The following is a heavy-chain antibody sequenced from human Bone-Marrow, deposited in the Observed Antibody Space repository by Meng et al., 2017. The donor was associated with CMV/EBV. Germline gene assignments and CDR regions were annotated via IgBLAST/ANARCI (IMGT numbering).Heavy chain of an antibody. CDR1: GYTFTNYY. CDR3: ARVGSTSSAYYYYGMDV. D-gene: IGHD2-15*01. Sequence: ASVKVSCKASGYTFTNYYVHWVRQAPGQGLGWMGIINPNGGSTGYAQRFLGRITMTSDTSTSTVYMELSSLRSEDTAVYYCARVGSTSSAYYYYGMDVWGQGTTVTVSS. V-gene: IGHV1-46*01. J-gene: IGHJ6*02. CDR2: INPNGGST.